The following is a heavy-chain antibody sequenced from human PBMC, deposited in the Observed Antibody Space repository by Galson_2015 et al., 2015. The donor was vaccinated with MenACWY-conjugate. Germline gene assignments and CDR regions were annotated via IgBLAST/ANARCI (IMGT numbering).Heavy chain of an antibody. Sequence: SLRLSCAASGFTFYTYTMSWVRQSPGKGLEWVAGIYGSGHRDTFYAHSVKGRFTISRDESNNLVYLQMTSLGVEDTAGYYCAKDRHPDGVWNFDYWGQGILVTVSS. D-gene: IGHD4-17*01. CDR1: GFTFYTYT. J-gene: IGHJ4*02. CDR3: AKDRHPDGVWNFDY. V-gene: IGHV3-23*01. CDR2: IYGSGHRDT.